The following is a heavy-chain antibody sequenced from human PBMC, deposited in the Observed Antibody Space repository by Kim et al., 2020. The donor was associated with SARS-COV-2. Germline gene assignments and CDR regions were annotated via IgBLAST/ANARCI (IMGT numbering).Heavy chain of an antibody. V-gene: IGHV4-59*13. CDR2: IYYSGST. D-gene: IGHD1-7*01. CDR1: GGSISSYY. Sequence: SETLSLTCTVSGGSISSYYWSWIRQPPGKGLEWIGYIYYSGSTNYNPSLKSRVTISVDTSKNQFSLKLSSVTAADTAVYYCARRTTNDRPPHDDAFDIWGQGTMVTVSS. J-gene: IGHJ3*02. CDR3: ARRTTNDRPPHDDAFDI.